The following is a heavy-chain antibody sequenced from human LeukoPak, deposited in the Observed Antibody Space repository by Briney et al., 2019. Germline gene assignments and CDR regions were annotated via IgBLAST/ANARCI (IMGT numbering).Heavy chain of an antibody. CDR2: ISYDGSNK. J-gene: IGHJ5*02. D-gene: IGHD3-10*01. CDR3: AKGSSGWFDP. V-gene: IGHV3-30*18. Sequence: GRSLRLSCAASGFTFSSYGMHWVRQAPGEGLEWVAVISYDGSNKYYADSVKGRFTISRDNSKNTLYLQMNSLRAEDTAVYYCAKGSSGWFDPWGQGTLVTVSS. CDR1: GFTFSSYG.